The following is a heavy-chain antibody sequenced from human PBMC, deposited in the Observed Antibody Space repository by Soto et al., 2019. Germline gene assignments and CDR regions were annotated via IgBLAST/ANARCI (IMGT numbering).Heavy chain of an antibody. J-gene: IGHJ6*03. CDR1: GFTFSNAW. CDR3: TTGKLEPYYYYYYMDV. V-gene: IGHV3-15*01. Sequence: GGSLRLSCAASGFTFSNAWMSWVRQAPGKGLEWVGRIKSKTDGGTTDYAAPVKGRFTTSRDDSKNTLYLQMNSLKTEDTAVYYCTTGKLEPYYYYYYMDVWGKGTTVTVSS. D-gene: IGHD1-1*01. CDR2: IKSKTDGGTT.